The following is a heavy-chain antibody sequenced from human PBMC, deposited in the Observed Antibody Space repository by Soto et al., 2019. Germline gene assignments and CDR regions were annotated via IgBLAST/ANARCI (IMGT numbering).Heavy chain of an antibody. J-gene: IGHJ6*02. Sequence: SSETLSLTCSVSSGSMNSGGYYWSWIRQHPGKGLEWIGYIYSNGDTYYNPSLKSRVTISVDTSRNHFSLNLTSVTAADTAVYYCARRGGSSSGYYYYAMDVWGQGTTVTVSS. V-gene: IGHV4-31*03. D-gene: IGHD6-6*01. CDR1: SGSMNSGGYY. CDR3: ARRGGSSSGYYYYAMDV. CDR2: IYSNGDT.